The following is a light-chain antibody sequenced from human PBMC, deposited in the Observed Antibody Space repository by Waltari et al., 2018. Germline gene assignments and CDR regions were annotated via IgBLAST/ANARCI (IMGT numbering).Light chain of an antibody. J-gene: IGLJ2*01. Sequence: DVGGYNRVSWYQQPPGAAPKLIIYNVNFRPSGVPDRFSGSKSGYTASLTISGLQAEDEANYYCSSYTTTGSTLLFGGGTELNVL. CDR2: NVN. V-gene: IGLV2-18*02. CDR3: SSYTTTGSTLL. CDR1: DVGGYNR.